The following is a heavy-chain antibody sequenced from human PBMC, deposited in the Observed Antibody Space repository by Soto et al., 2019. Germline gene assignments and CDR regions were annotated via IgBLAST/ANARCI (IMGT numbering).Heavy chain of an antibody. D-gene: IGHD3-10*01. CDR3: ARSLWFGELH. V-gene: IGHV2-5*02. CDR2: IYWDKDK. Sequence: QITLKESGPTLVKPTQTLTLTCSFSGFSLSTTGVGVGWIRQSPGKALEWLAIIYWDKDKRYSPSLKSRVTITKDTSTNQVVLTVTNMDPVDTGTYYCARSLWFGELHWGQGALVTVSS. J-gene: IGHJ4*02. CDR1: GFSLSTTGVG.